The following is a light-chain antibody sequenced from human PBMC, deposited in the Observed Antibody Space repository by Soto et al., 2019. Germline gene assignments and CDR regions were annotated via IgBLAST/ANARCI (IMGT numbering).Light chain of an antibody. J-gene: IGKJ1*01. CDR3: QQYGSSGT. V-gene: IGKV3-20*01. CDR1: QSVSSSY. CDR2: GAS. Sequence: EILLTQSPGTLSLSPGERATLSCRASQSVSSSYLAWYQQKPGHAPSLLIYGASSRAAGIPDTLSGSGSGTDFTLTISRLEPEDFAVYYCQQYGSSGTFGQGTKVDIK.